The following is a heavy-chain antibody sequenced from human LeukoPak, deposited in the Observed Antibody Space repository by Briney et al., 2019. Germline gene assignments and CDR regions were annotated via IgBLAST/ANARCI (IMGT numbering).Heavy chain of an antibody. Sequence: PSETLSLTCTVSGGSISSYYWSWIRQPPGKGLEGIGSVYYSGSTYYNPSLNSRVTISVDTSKNQFSLKLTSVTAADTAVYSCTRSAGGSDLSRTFDHWGQGTLVTVSS. V-gene: IGHV4-39*01. CDR3: TRSAGGSDLSRTFDH. D-gene: IGHD3-16*01. J-gene: IGHJ4*02. CDR2: VYYSGST. CDR1: GGSISSYY.